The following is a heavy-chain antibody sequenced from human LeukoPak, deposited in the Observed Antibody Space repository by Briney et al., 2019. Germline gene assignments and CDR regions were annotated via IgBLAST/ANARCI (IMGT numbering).Heavy chain of an antibody. J-gene: IGHJ4*02. CDR2: ISAYNGHT. V-gene: IGHV1-18*01. CDR1: GYTFTSFG. D-gene: IGHD1-26*01. CDR3: ARDLGGSYSFLGY. Sequence: ASVKVSCKASGYTFTSFGIYWVRQTPGQGLEWMGWISAYNGHTNYAQKLRGRVTMTTDTSTSTAYMELRSLGSDDTAVYYCARDLGGSYSFLGYWGQGTLVTVSS.